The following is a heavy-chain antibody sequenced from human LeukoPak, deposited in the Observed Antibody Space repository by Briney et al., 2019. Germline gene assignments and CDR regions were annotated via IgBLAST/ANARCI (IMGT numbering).Heavy chain of an antibody. CDR3: ARENLWFGESTFDY. V-gene: IGHV3-53*01. D-gene: IGHD3-10*01. CDR1: GFTVSSNS. CDR2: IYSGGNT. Sequence: GGSLRLSCTVSGFTVSSNSWSWVRQAPGKGLEWVSFIYSGGNTHYADSVKGRFTISRDNAKNSLYLQMNSLRAEDTAVYYCARENLWFGESTFDYWGQGTLVTVSS. J-gene: IGHJ4*02.